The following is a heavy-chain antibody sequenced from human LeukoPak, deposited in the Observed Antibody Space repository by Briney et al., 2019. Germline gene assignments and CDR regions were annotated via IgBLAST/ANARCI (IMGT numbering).Heavy chain of an antibody. Sequence: ASVKVSCKASGYTFTGYYMHWVRQAPGQGLEWMGWINPNSGGTNYAQKFQGRVTMTRDTSISTAYMELSRLRSDDTAVYYCVREYGETRFYDILTGYLAGSYYFDYWGQGTLVTVSS. V-gene: IGHV1-2*02. D-gene: IGHD3-9*01. J-gene: IGHJ4*02. CDR2: INPNSGGT. CDR1: GYTFTGYY. CDR3: VREYGETRFYDILTGYLAGSYYFDY.